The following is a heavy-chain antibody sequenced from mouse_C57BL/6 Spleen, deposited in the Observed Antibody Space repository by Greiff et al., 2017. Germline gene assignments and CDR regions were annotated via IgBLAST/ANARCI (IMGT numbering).Heavy chain of an antibody. CDR3: TSRGDYYFDY. J-gene: IGHJ2*02. Sequence: QVQLQQSGAELVRPGASVTLSCKASGYTFTDYEMHWVKQTPVHGLEWIGAIDPGTGGTAYNQKFKGKAILTADKSSSTAYMKLRSLTSEDSAVYESTSRGDYYFDYWGQGTSLTVSS. V-gene: IGHV1-15*01. CDR2: IDPGTGGT. CDR1: GYTFTDYE.